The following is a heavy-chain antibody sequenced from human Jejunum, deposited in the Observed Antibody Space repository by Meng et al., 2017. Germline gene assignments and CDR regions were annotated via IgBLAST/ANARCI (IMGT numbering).Heavy chain of an antibody. Sequence: QVQLQESGPGLVKPSQTLSLTCTVSGGSISSNDYYWSWIRQPPGKGLEWIGYIYYSGSTYYSPSLKSRVTISLDTSANQFSLKLNSVTAADTAVYYCARGPIATAGTAVDYWGQGTLVTVSS. CDR1: GGSISSNDYY. D-gene: IGHD6-13*01. CDR2: IYYSGST. J-gene: IGHJ4*02. CDR3: ARGPIATAGTAVDY. V-gene: IGHV4-30-4*01.